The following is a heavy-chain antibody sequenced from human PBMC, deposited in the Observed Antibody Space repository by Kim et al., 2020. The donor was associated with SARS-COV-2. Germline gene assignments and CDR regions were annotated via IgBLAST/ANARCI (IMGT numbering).Heavy chain of an antibody. CDR3: ARTNNLDS. V-gene: IGHV3-23*01. D-gene: IGHD1-1*01. CDR1: GFTFSSYA. CDR2: IGSGGVNT. J-gene: IGHJ4*02. Sequence: GGSLRLSCAAAGFTFSSYAMNWVRQAPGKGLEWVATIGSGGVNTFYADPVKGRFTISRDTSKNTLYLQMNSLRAEDTALYYCARTNNLDSWGQGTLVTV.